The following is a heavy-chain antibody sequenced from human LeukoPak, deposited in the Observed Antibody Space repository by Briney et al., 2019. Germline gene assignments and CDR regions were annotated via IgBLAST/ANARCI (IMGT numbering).Heavy chain of an antibody. V-gene: IGHV4-31*03. Sequence: PSETLSLTCTVSGGSISSGGYYWSWIRQHPGKGLEWIGYIYYSGSTYYNPSLKSRVTISVDTFKNQFSLKLSSVTAADTAVYYCARVETLGYCSSTSCLDPLGMDVWGQGTTVTVSS. CDR3: ARVETLGYCSSTSCLDPLGMDV. D-gene: IGHD2-2*01. J-gene: IGHJ6*02. CDR1: GGSISSGGYY. CDR2: IYYSGST.